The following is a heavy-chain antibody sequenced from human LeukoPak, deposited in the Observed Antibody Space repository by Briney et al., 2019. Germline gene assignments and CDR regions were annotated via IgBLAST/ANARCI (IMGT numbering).Heavy chain of an antibody. D-gene: IGHD2-2*02. J-gene: IGHJ5*02. CDR1: GFTFSNAW. Sequence: PGGSLRLSCAASGFTFSNAWMSWVRQAPGKGLEWVGRIKSKTDGGTTDYAAPVKGRFTISRDDSKNTLYLQMNSLKTEDTAVYYCTTVHCSSTSCYTSWFDPWGQGTLVTVSS. CDR2: IKSKTDGGTT. V-gene: IGHV3-15*01. CDR3: TTVHCSSTSCYTSWFDP.